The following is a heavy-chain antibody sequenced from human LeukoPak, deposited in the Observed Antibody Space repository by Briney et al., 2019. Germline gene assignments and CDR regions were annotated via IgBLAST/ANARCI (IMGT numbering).Heavy chain of an antibody. CDR3: ARGGDGNRRDFDY. CDR2: INPNSGGT. V-gene: IGHV1-2*02. Sequence: ASVKVSCKASGYTFTSYAMNWVRQAPGQGLEWMGWINPNSGGTNYAQKFQGRVTMTRDTSISTAYMQLNSLRSDDTAVYYCARGGDGNRRDFDYWGQGTLVTVSS. CDR1: GYTFTSYA. D-gene: IGHD5-24*01. J-gene: IGHJ4*02.